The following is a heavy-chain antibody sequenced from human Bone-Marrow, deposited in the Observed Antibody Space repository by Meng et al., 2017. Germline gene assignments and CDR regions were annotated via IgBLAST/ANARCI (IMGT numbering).Heavy chain of an antibody. J-gene: IGHJ5*02. CDR1: GGTFSSYA. CDR2: IIPIFGTA. Sequence: VQLVQAGAEVKKPGSSVKVSCKASGGTFSSYAISWVRQAPGQGLEWMGGIIPIFGTANYAQKFQGRVTITADESTSTAYMELSSLRSEDTAVYYCATIGRYCSSTSCLNWFDPWGQGTLVTVSS. V-gene: IGHV1-69*01. CDR3: ATIGRYCSSTSCLNWFDP. D-gene: IGHD2-2*01.